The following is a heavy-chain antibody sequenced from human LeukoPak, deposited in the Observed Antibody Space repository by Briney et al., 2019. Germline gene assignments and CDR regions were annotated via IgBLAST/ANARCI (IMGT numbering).Heavy chain of an antibody. J-gene: IGHJ4*02. CDR1: GGTFSSYA. D-gene: IGHD3-22*01. CDR2: IIPIFGTA. V-gene: IGHV1-69*01. Sequence: SVKVSCKASGGTFSSYAISWVRQAPRQGLEWMGGIIPIFGTANYAQKFQGRVTITADESTSTAYMELSNLRSEDTAVYYCASRQDYYDSSGYYSPLFDYWGQGTLVTVSS. CDR3: ASRQDYYDSSGYYSPLFDY.